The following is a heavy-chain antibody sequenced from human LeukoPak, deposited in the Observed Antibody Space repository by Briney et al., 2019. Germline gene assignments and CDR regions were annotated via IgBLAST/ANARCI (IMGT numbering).Heavy chain of an antibody. Sequence: SETLSLTCTVSGASITSYYWTWIRQPLKGLEWIGYYSGSTNYNPSLKSRVTISVDASKDQFSLKLTSVTAADTAVYYCARGARLGAARPQYFDYWGQGILVTVSS. CDR3: ARGARLGAARPQYFDY. CDR2: YSGST. J-gene: IGHJ4*02. V-gene: IGHV4-59*01. D-gene: IGHD1-26*01. CDR1: GASITSYY.